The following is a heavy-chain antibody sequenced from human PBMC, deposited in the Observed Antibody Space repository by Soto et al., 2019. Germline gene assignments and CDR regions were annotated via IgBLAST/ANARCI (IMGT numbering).Heavy chain of an antibody. D-gene: IGHD2-21*01. V-gene: IGHV4-34*01. CDR2: INHSVNT. CDR1: GASLSDNY. J-gene: IGHJ5*02. CDR3: ARGGGEFDA. Sequence: SETLSLTCAVYGASLSDNYCTWLRQPPGKGLEWIGEINHSVNTNYNPSLRSRVTISIDTSKNQLSLNLRSVSAADTAVYYCARGGGEFDAWGQGTPVTVSS.